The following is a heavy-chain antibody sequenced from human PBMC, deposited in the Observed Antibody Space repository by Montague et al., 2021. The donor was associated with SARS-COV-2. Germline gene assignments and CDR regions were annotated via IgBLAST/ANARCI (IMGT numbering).Heavy chain of an antibody. Sequence: SETLSLTCTVSGGSISSFYWSWFRQPPGKGLEWIGYIPDSGSTNYNPSLKSRVTISVDTSKNQFSLKLSSVTAADTAVYYCARVRYDGSGTSLGMDVWGQGTTVTVSS. CDR1: GGSISSFY. CDR3: ARVRYDGSGTSLGMDV. D-gene: IGHD3-10*01. J-gene: IGHJ6*02. CDR2: IPDSGST. V-gene: IGHV4-59*12.